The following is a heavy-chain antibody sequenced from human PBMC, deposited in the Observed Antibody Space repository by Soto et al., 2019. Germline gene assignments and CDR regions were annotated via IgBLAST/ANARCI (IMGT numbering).Heavy chain of an antibody. CDR3: ARGGGVVDPYYFDY. CDR1: GGSFSGYY. Sequence: QVQLQQWGAGLLKPSETLSLTCAVYGGSFSGYYWSWIRQPPGKGREWIGEINHSGSTNYNPSLKSRVTISVDTSKNQFSLKLSSVTAADTAVYYCARGGGVVDPYYFDYWGQGTLVTVSS. CDR2: INHSGST. D-gene: IGHD2-15*01. J-gene: IGHJ4*02. V-gene: IGHV4-34*01.